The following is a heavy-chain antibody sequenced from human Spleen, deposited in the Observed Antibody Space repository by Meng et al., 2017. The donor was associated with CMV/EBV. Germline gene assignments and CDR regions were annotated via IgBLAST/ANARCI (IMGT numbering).Heavy chain of an antibody. CDR2: IYYEGST. Sequence: GSLRLSCSVSGGSLSRNGYYWAWIRQPPGKGLEWIGSIYYEGSTYYSPSLKSRATISVQTSKNQFSLKLSSVTAADTAVYYCARDRIQRPGDYYYYYGMDVWGQGTTVTVSS. CDR1: GGSLSRNGYY. J-gene: IGHJ6*02. V-gene: IGHV4-39*07. CDR3: ARDRIQRPGDYYYYYGMDV. D-gene: IGHD5-18*01.